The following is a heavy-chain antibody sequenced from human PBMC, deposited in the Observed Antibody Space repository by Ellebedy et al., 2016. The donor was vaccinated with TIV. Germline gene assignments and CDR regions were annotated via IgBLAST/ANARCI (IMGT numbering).Heavy chain of an antibody. CDR3: ARDRRITMIVVVPWAFDI. D-gene: IGHD3-22*01. J-gene: IGHJ3*02. CDR2: ISAYNGNT. Sequence: ASVKVSCKASGYTFTSYGISWVRQAPGQGLEWMGWISAYNGNTNYAQKLQGRVTMTTDTSTSTAYMELRSLRSDDTAVYYCARDRRITMIVVVPWAFDIWGQGTMVTVSS. CDR1: GYTFTSYG. V-gene: IGHV1-18*01.